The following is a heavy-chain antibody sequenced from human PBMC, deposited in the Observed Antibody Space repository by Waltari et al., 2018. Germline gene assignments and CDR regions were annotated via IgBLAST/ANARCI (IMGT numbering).Heavy chain of an antibody. CDR3: ARETKLAD. J-gene: IGHJ4*02. Sequence: EVQLVESGGKLVQPGGSRRLSCAAHGFLLNSYEMIWVRQAPGKGLEWVSYISGTGSAIYYGDSVKGRFTVSRDNTKNSVFLQMNSLRAEDTAVYYCARETKLADWGQGTLVTVSS. V-gene: IGHV3-48*03. D-gene: IGHD6-13*01. CDR1: GFLLNSYE. CDR2: ISGTGSAI.